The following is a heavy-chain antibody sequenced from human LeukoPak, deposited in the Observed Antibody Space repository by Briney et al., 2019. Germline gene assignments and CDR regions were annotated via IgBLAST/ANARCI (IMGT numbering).Heavy chain of an antibody. J-gene: IGHJ5*02. CDR2: INHSGST. Sequence: SETLSLICAVYGGSFSGYYWSWIRQPPGKGLEWIGEINHSGSTNYNPSLKSRVTISVDTSKNQFSLKLSSVTAADTAVYYCARVATYYYGSGSYSNWFDPWGQGTLVTVSS. CDR3: ARVATYYYGSGSYSNWFDP. V-gene: IGHV4-34*01. D-gene: IGHD3-10*01. CDR1: GGSFSGYY.